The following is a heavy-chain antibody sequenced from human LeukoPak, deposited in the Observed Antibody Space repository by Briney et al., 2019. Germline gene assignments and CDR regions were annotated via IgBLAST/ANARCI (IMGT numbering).Heavy chain of an antibody. CDR2: IYYSGST. V-gene: IGHV4-31*03. Sequence: SQTLSLTRTVSGGSISSAGYYWSWIRQHPGTGLEWIGYIYYSGSTYYNPSLKSRVTVSVDTSKNQFSLNLSSVTAADTAVYYCAAGHERPHYYYGMGVWGQGTTVTVSS. CDR3: AAGHERPHYYYGMGV. CDR1: GGSISSAGYY. D-gene: IGHD6-13*01. J-gene: IGHJ6*02.